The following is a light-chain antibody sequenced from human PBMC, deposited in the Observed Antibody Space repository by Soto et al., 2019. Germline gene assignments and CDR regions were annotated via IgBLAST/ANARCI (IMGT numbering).Light chain of an antibody. CDR1: QSLNRNY. CDR2: ATS. CDR3: QRYGLSPPFS. Sequence: PGERASLSCRASQSLNRNYVAWYQQTVGQAPRLLIYATSGKATGIPDRFRGSGSGTEFNLTIARLEPEDFAVYYCQRYGLSPPFSFGPGTKVEIK. J-gene: IGKJ3*01. V-gene: IGKV3-20*01.